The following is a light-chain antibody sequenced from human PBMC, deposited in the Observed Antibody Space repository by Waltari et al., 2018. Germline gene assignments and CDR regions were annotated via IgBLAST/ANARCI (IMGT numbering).Light chain of an antibody. Sequence: EIVLTQSPATLSLYPGERATLSCRASQSISTYLAWYQQRPGQAPRLLIYDASNMASGIPARFSGSGSGTDFTLTISSLEPEDFAVYYCQQRSDWPLAFGGGTKVEI. J-gene: IGKJ4*01. V-gene: IGKV3-11*01. CDR2: DAS. CDR3: QQRSDWPLA. CDR1: QSISTY.